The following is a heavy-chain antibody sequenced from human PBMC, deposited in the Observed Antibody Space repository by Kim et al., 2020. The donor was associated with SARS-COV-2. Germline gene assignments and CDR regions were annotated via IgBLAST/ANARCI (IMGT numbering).Heavy chain of an antibody. D-gene: IGHD6-6*01. V-gene: IGHV3-21*01. CDR3: ARDKQLEVPYYYGMDV. J-gene: IGHJ6*02. Sequence: SVKGRFTISRDNAKNSLYLQMNSLRAEDTAVYYRARDKQLEVPYYYGMDVWGQGTTVTVSS.